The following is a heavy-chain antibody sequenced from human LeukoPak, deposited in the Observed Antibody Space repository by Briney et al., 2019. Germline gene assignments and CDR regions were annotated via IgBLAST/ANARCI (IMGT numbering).Heavy chain of an antibody. CDR2: INTNSGAT. V-gene: IGHV1-2*02. Sequence: ASVKVSCKASGYTFSDYYMHWVRQAPGQGLEWMGWINTNSGATNYAQTFQGRVTMTRDTSISTAYMELSSLRSDDTAVYYCASEGATSSSFDYWGQGTLVTVSS. J-gene: IGHJ4*02. CDR3: ASEGATSSSFDY. CDR1: GYTFSDYY. D-gene: IGHD1-26*01.